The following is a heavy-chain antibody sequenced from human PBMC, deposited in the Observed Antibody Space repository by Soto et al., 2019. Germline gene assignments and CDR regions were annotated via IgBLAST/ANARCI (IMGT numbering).Heavy chain of an antibody. CDR1: GYTFTSYY. CDR2: INPSGGST. CDR3: ARVLEGSGWYFPFDY. D-gene: IGHD6-19*01. V-gene: IGHV1-46*01. J-gene: IGHJ4*02. Sequence: VASVKVSCKASGYTFTSYYMHWVRQAPGQGLEWMGIINPSGGSTSYAQKFQGRVTMTRDTSTSTVYMELSSLRSEDTAVYYCARVLEGSGWYFPFDYWGQGTLVTVSS.